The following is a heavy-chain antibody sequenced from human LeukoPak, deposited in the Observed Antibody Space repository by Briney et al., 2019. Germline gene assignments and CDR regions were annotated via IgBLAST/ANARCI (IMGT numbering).Heavy chain of an antibody. CDR1: GYTFTGYY. CDR2: INPNSGGT. CDR3: ARDPPGLYGGYVSWFDP. J-gene: IGHJ5*02. Sequence: GASVKVSCKASGYTFTGYYMHWVRQAPGQGLEWMGWINPNSGGTNYAQKFQGRVTMTRDTSISTAYMELRSLRSDDTAVYYCARDPPGLYGGYVSWFDPWGQGTLVTVSS. V-gene: IGHV1-2*02. D-gene: IGHD5-12*01.